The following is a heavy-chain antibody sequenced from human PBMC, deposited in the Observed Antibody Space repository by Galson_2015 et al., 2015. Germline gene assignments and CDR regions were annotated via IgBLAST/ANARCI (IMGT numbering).Heavy chain of an antibody. Sequence: SVKVSCKASGGTFSSYAISWVRQAPGQGLEWMGGIIPIFGTANYAQKFQGRVTITADESTSTAYMELSSLRSEDTAVYYCARDQIFGVVIGADNYYYGMDVWGQGTTVTVSS. J-gene: IGHJ6*02. CDR2: IIPIFGTA. D-gene: IGHD3-3*01. V-gene: IGHV1-69*13. CDR3: ARDQIFGVVIGADNYYYGMDV. CDR1: GGTFSSYA.